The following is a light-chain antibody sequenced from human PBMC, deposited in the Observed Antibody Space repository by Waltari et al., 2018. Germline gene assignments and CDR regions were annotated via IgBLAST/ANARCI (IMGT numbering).Light chain of an antibody. CDR2: WAS. CDR1: QSVFYSSNNKNY. CDR3: LQTYVSPYT. V-gene: IGKV4-1*01. J-gene: IGKJ2*01. Sequence: DIVMTQSPDSLGVSLGEKSTIHCKSSQSVFYSSNNKNYLSWYQQKPGQPPKMIIYWASTRESGVPDRFSGSGSGTDFTLTISSLQAEDVAVYYCLQTYVSPYTFGQGTNLEI.